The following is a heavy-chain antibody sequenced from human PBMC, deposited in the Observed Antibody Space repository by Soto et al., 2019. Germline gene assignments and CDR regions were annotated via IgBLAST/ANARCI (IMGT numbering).Heavy chain of an antibody. V-gene: IGHV4-30-2*01. CDR1: GGSLSGATYS. Sequence: SETLSLTCGVSGGSLSGATYSWNWIRQPPGKGLEWIGYIFPSGTTYYNPSLKSRVTISIDVSKNQFSLSLRSLTAADTAVYYCATSREFDYWSQGTLVTVSS. CDR3: ATSREFDY. CDR2: IFPSGTT. J-gene: IGHJ4*02.